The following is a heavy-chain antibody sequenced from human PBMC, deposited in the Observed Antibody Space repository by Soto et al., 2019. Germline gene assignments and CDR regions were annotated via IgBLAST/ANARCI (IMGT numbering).Heavy chain of an antibody. CDR3: AREGEWLRTFDY. CDR2: LIPIFGTA. CDR1: GGTFSSYA. J-gene: IGHJ4*02. D-gene: IGHD5-12*01. V-gene: IGHV1-69*01. Sequence: QVQLVQSGAEVKKPGSSVKVSCKASGGTFSSYAISWVRQAPGQGLEWMGGLIPIFGTANYAQKFQGRVTITADESTSTAYMELSSLRSEATAVYYCAREGEWLRTFDYWGQGTLVTVSS.